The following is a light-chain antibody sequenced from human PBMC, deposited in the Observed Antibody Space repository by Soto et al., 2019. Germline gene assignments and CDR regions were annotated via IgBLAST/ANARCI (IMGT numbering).Light chain of an antibody. V-gene: IGKV3-20*01. CDR3: QQYGSSPT. CDR2: GAS. J-gene: IGKJ4*01. Sequence: EIVLTQSPGTLSLSPGERATLSCRASQSVSSSYLAWYQQKPGQAPRLLIYGASSRATGIPDRFSGSGPGTDFTLTISRLEPEDFAVYYCQQYGSSPTFGGGTQVDIK. CDR1: QSVSSSY.